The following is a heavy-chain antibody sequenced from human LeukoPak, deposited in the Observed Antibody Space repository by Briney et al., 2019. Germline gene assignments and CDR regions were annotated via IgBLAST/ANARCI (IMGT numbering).Heavy chain of an antibody. Sequence: SETLSLTCTVSGGSISSYYWSWFRQTPGKGPDWIGYIYYSGSTKYNPSLKSRVTISVDRSKNQFSLKLNSVTAADTAVYYCARYWGVQLWPHWYFDLWGRGSLVTVSS. CDR3: ARYWGVQLWPHWYFDL. D-gene: IGHD5-18*01. CDR1: GGSISSYY. V-gene: IGHV4-59*01. CDR2: IYYSGST. J-gene: IGHJ2*01.